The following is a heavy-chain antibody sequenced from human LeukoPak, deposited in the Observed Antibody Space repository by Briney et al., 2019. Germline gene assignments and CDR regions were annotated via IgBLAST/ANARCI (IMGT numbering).Heavy chain of an antibody. CDR1: GGSISSSSYY. J-gene: IGHJ4*02. D-gene: IGHD3-3*01. CDR3: ARRIYDFWSGFDY. Sequence: SETLSLTCTVSGGSISSSSYYWGWIRQPPGKGLEWIGSIYYSGSTYYNPSLKSRVTISVDTSKNQFSLKLSSVTAADTSMYYCARRIYDFWSGFDYWGQGALVTVSS. V-gene: IGHV4-39*01. CDR2: IYYSGST.